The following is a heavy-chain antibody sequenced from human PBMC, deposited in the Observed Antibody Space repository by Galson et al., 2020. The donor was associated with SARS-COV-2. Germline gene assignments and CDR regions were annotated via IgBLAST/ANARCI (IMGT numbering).Heavy chain of an antibody. D-gene: IGHD3-10*01. V-gene: IGHV5-51*01. CDR1: GYSFTSYW. Sequence: KIGESLKISRTGSGYSFTSYWIGWVRQMPGKGLEWRGNIYPGDSDTRYSPSFQGQVTISADKSISTAYLQWSSLKASDTAMYYCAGKIGVRDYYGSGTTPPYYFDYWGQGTLVTVSS. CDR2: IYPGDSDT. J-gene: IGHJ4*02. CDR3: AGKIGVRDYYGSGTTPPYYFDY.